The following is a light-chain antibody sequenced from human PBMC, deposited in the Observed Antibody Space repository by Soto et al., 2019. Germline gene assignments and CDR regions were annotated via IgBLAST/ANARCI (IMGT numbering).Light chain of an antibody. Sequence: ENVLTQSPGTLSLSPGERATLSCRASQSVGSTYLAWYQQKPGQAPRLLIFGASSRATGIPDRFSGSGSGTDFTLTISRLEPEDFATYYCQQANSFPYTFGQGTKLEIK. J-gene: IGKJ2*01. V-gene: IGKV3-20*01. CDR3: QQANSFPYT. CDR1: QSVGSTY. CDR2: GAS.